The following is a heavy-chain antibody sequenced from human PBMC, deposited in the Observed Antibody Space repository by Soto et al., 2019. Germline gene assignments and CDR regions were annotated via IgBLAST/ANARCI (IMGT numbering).Heavy chain of an antibody. V-gene: IGHV3-30-3*01. CDR1: GFTFSSYA. D-gene: IGHD2-15*01. Sequence: QVQLVESGGGVVQPGRSLRLSCAASGFTFSSYAMHWVRQAPGKGLEWVADISYDGSNKYYADSVQGRFTMSRDNSKNTLYLRMNSRRAEDTAVYYCARGHVDIVVVVAATNDGDYCGQGTLVTVSS. CDR2: ISYDGSNK. CDR3: ARGHVDIVVVVAATNDGDY. J-gene: IGHJ4*02.